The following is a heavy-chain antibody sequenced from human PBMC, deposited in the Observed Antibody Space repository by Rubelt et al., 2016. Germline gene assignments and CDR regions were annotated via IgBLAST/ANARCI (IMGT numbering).Heavy chain of an antibody. J-gene: IGHJ4*02. V-gene: IGHV3-74*01. CDR3: ARVGRAWGGSSSYFAY. CDR1: GFSFSSFW. Sequence: EVQLVESGGGLVQPGGSLRLSCAASGFSFSSFWMHWVRQAPGKGLVWVSRINSDGGATTYADSVKGRSSISRDNAKNTLYRQLNSLTVEDTAVDYCARVGRAWGGSSSYFAYWGQGTLVTVSS. CDR2: INSDGGAT. D-gene: IGHD6-6*01.